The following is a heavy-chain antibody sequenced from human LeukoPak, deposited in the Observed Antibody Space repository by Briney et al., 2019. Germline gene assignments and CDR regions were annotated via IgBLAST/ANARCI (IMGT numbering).Heavy chain of an antibody. D-gene: IGHD3-10*01. CDR3: ASLILWFGEYRMDV. CDR1: GFTFSSYW. V-gene: IGHV3-21*01. CDR2: ISSSSSYI. Sequence: GGSLRLSCAASGFTFSSYWMSWVRQAPGKGLEWVSSISSSSSYIYYADSVKGRFTISRDNAKNSLYLQMNSLRAEDTAVYYCASLILWFGEYRMDVWGQGTTVTVSS. J-gene: IGHJ6*02.